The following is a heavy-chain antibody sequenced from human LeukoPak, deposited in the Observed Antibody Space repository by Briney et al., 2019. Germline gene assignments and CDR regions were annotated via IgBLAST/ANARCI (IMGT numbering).Heavy chain of an antibody. CDR1: GITFGTYW. CDR2: IKQDGSEK. CDR3: VRAGTSGWDYYNYAMDV. V-gene: IGHV3-7*01. Sequence: GGSLRLSCVVSGITFGTYWMSWVRQAPGKGPEWVANIKQDGSEKYFVDSVEGRFTISRDNAKNSLYLQMNSLRAEDTAVYYCVRAGTSGWDYYNYAMDVWGRGTLVTVSS. D-gene: IGHD6-19*01. J-gene: IGHJ2*01.